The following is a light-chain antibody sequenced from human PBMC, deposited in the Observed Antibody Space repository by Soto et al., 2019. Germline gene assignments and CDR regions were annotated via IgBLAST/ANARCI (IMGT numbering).Light chain of an antibody. CDR1: QSIRSN. J-gene: IGKJ4*01. V-gene: IGKV3D-15*01. CDR3: QKYNSWPLT. Sequence: ELVLTQSPGTLSLSPGERSTLSCRASQSIRSNYLAWYQQKPGQAHRLVIYDIFTRATGVPTRISGSGSGTEFTLTISSLQSEDFAVYYCQKYNSWPLTVGGGTKVDIK. CDR2: DIF.